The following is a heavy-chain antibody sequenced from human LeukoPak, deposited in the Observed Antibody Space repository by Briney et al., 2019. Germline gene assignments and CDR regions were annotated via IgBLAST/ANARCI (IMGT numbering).Heavy chain of an antibody. J-gene: IGHJ5*02. CDR2: ISSSGSAI. CDR1: GFTFSDYY. D-gene: IGHD5-12*01. V-gene: IGHV3-11*01. CDR3: ASAYSGYDSPFDP. Sequence: PGGSLRLSCAASGFTFSDYYMSWIRQAPGKGLEWVSYISSSGSAIYYADSVKGRFTISRDNAKNSLYLQMNSLRAEDTAVYYCASAYSGYDSPFDPWGQGTLVTVSS.